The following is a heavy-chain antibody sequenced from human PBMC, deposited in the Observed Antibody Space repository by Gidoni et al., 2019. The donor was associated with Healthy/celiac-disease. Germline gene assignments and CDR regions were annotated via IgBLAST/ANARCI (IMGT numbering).Heavy chain of an antibody. CDR1: GYTFTSYD. CDR2: MNPNRGNT. Sequence: QVQLVQSGAEVKKPGASVKVSCKASGYTFTSYDINWVRQATGQGLEWMGWMNPNRGNTGYAQKFQGRVTMTRNTSISTAYMELSSLRPEDTAVYYCARASSYSSSSGNWFDPWGQGTLVTVSS. V-gene: IGHV1-8*01. D-gene: IGHD6-6*01. CDR3: ARASSYSSSSGNWFDP. J-gene: IGHJ5*02.